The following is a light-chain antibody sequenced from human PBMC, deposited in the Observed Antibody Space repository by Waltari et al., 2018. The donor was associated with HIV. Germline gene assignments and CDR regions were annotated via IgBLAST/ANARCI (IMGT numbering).Light chain of an antibody. Sequence: DVVMTQSPLSLSVTPGESASISCRSSQSPLQTVGLYHLNWYLQKPGQSPQLLIFLSSNRASGGPDRFSGSGSGTEFTLKISRVEAEDVGVYYCMQALRSSYTFGQGTKLEIK. CDR3: MQALRSSYT. CDR2: LSS. CDR1: QSPLQTVGLYH. J-gene: IGKJ2*01. V-gene: IGKV2-28*01.